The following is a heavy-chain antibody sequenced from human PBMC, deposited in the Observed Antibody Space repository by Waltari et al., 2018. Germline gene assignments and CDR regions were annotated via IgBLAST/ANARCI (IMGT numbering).Heavy chain of an antibody. CDR2: IYSGGST. J-gene: IGHJ4*02. CDR1: GFTVSSNY. Sequence: EVQLVESGGGLVQPGGSLRLCCAGSGFTVSSNYMNWVRQTPGKGLEWVSIIYSGGSTYYADSVKGRFTISRDNSKNTLHLQMNSLRAEDTAVYFCSYGRFEYWGQGTLVTVSS. D-gene: IGHD5-18*01. CDR3: SYGRFEY. V-gene: IGHV3-66*02.